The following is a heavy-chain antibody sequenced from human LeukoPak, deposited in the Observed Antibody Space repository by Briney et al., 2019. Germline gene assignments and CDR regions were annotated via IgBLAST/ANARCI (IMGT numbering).Heavy chain of an antibody. CDR2: INPSGGST. CDR1: GYTFTSYY. J-gene: IGHJ4*02. CDR3: ARGGGYDILTGYYRELFDY. D-gene: IGHD3-9*01. V-gene: IGHV1-46*01. Sequence: ASVKVSCKASGYTFTSYYMHWVRQAPGQGLEWMGIINPSGGSTSYAQKFQGRVTMTTDTSTSTAYMELRSLRSDDTAVYYCARGGGYDILTGYYRELFDYWGQGTLVTVSS.